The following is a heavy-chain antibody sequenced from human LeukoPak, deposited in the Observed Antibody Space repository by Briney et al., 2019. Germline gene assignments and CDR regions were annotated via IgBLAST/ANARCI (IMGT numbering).Heavy chain of an antibody. CDR1: GFTFSSYW. D-gene: IGHD2-21*02. J-gene: IGHJ4*02. CDR3: ARGRDGTRWWRRIPNSAGVHFDY. CDR2: INHSGST. V-gene: IGHV4-34*01. Sequence: GSLRLSCAASGFTFSSYWMSWIRQPPGKGLEWIGEINHSGSTNYNPSLKSRVTISVDTSKNQFSLKLSSVTAADTAVYYCARGRDGTRWWRRIPNSAGVHFDYWGQGTLVTVSS.